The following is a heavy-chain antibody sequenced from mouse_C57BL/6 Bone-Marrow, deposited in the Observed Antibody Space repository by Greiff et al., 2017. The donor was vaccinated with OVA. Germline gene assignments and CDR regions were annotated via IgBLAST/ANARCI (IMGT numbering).Heavy chain of an antibody. CDR3: ARRSYDGYSAWFAC. D-gene: IGHD2-3*01. CDR2: IYPGDGDT. CDR1: GYAFSSSW. J-gene: IGHJ3*01. V-gene: IGHV1-82*01. Sequence: QVQLQQSGPELVKPGASVKISCKASGYAFSSSWMNWVKQRPGKGLEWIGRIYPGDGDTNYNGKFKGKATLTADKSSSTAYMQLRSLTSEDSAVYFCARRSYDGYSAWFACWGQRTLVTVSA.